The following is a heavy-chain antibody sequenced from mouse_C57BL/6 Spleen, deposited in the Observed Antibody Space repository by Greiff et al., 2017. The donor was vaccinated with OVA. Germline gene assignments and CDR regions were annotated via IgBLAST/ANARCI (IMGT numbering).Heavy chain of an antibody. CDR1: GYAFSSYW. CDR3: ARGYDYDYYAMDY. CDR2: IYPGDGDT. V-gene: IGHV1-80*01. Sequence: LVESGAELVKPGASVKISCKASGYAFSSYWMNWVKQRPGKGLEWIGQIYPGDGDTNYNGKFKGKATLTADKSSSTAYMQLSSLTSEDSAVYFCARGYDYDYYAMDYWGQGTSVTVSS. J-gene: IGHJ4*01. D-gene: IGHD2-4*01.